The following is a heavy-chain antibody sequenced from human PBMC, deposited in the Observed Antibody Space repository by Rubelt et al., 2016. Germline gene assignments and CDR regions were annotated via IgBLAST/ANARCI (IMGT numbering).Heavy chain of an antibody. CDR3: AGESYYYDSSGYSQYFDY. J-gene: IGHJ4*02. CDR2: ISYDGISK. V-gene: IGHV3-30*19. Sequence: QVQLVESGGGVVQPGRSLRLSCAASGFTFSSYGLHWVRQAPGKGLEWVAIISYDGISKYYTDSVKGRFTISRDNSKNKMYLQLNSLRAKETAVYDCAGESYYYDSSGYSQYFDYWGQGTLVTVSS. CDR1: GFTFSSYG. D-gene: IGHD3-22*01.